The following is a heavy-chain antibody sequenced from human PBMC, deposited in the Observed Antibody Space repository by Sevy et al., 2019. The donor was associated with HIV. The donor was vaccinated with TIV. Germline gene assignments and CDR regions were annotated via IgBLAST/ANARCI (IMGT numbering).Heavy chain of an antibody. V-gene: IGHV4-34*01. CDR3: VRGKLGATIEDKSFDY. J-gene: IGHJ4*02. D-gene: IGHD1-26*01. CDR2: INHSGST. Sequence: SETLSLTCAVYGGTFSGHYWSWIRLPPGKGLEWIGQINHSGSTNYNPSLKSRVTISADTSKNQFSLKLSSVTGADTAVYYCVRGKLGATIEDKSFDYWGQGTLVTVSS. CDR1: GGTFSGHY.